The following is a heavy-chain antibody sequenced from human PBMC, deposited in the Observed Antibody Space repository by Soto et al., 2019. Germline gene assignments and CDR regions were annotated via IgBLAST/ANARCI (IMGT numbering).Heavy chain of an antibody. CDR2: IYYSGST. J-gene: IGHJ5*02. CDR1: GGSISSGDYY. V-gene: IGHV4-30-4*01. D-gene: IGHD3-10*01. CDR3: AKEVLGLLWFGDGDNWFDP. Sequence: PSETLSLTCTVSGGSISSGDYYWSWIRQPPGKGLEWIGYIYYSGSTYYNPSLKSRVTISIDTSKNQFSLKLTSVSAADTAVYYCAKEVLGLLWFGDGDNWFDPSGQGTLVTVSS.